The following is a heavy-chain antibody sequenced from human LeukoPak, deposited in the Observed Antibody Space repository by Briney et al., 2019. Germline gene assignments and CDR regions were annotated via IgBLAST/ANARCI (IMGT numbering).Heavy chain of an antibody. Sequence: ASVKVSRKASGYTFTSYAMHWVRQAPGQRLEWMGWINAGNGNTKYSQKFQGRVTITRDTSASTAYMELSSLRSEDTAVYYCARDKGWQSNWYFDLWGRGTLVTVSS. CDR3: ARDKGWQSNWYFDL. V-gene: IGHV1-3*01. CDR1: GYTFTSYA. D-gene: IGHD6-19*01. CDR2: INAGNGNT. J-gene: IGHJ2*01.